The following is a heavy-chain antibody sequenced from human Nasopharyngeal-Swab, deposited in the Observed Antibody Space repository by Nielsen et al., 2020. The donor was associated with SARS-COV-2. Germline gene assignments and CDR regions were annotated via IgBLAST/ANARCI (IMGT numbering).Heavy chain of an antibody. CDR1: GFTFDDYA. J-gene: IGHJ6*03. D-gene: IGHD5-18*01. Sequence: GGSLRLSCAASGFTFDDYAMHWVRQAPGKGLEWVSGLSWNSGSIGYADSVKGRFTISRDNAKNSLYLQMNSLRAEDTALYYCAKLPTAMDETYMDVWGKGTTVTVSS. V-gene: IGHV3-9*01. CDR2: LSWNSGSI. CDR3: AKLPTAMDETYMDV.